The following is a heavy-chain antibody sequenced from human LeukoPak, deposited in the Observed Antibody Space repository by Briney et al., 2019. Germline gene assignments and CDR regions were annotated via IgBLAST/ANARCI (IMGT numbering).Heavy chain of an antibody. Sequence: SVKVSCKASGGTFSSYAISWVRQAPGQGLEWMGGIIPIFGTANYAQKFQGRVTITADESTSTAYMELSSLRPEDTAVYYCARDQRERYNWNGRTRYYYYYYYMDVWGKGTTVTVSS. CDR1: GGTFSSYA. CDR3: ARDQRERYNWNGRTRYYYYYYYMDV. CDR2: IIPIFGTA. J-gene: IGHJ6*03. D-gene: IGHD1-1*01. V-gene: IGHV1-69*13.